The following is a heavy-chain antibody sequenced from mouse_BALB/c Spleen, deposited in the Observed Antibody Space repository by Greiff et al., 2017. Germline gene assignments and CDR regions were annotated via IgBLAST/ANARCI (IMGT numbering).Heavy chain of an antibody. CDR3: ARDYYGSRIFAY. CDR2: INPGSGGT. Sequence: QVQLQQSGAELVRPGTSVKVSCKASGYAFTNYLIEWVKQRPGQGLEWIGVINPGSGGTNYNEKFKGKATLTADKSSSTAYMQLSSLTSDDSAVYFCARDYYGSRIFAYWGQGTLVTVSA. CDR1: GYAFTNYL. J-gene: IGHJ3*01. D-gene: IGHD1-1*01. V-gene: IGHV1-54*01.